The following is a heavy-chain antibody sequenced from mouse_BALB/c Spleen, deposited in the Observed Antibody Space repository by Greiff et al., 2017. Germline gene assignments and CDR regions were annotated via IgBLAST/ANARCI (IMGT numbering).Heavy chain of an antibody. Sequence: EVQLQQSGAELVKPGASVKLSCTASGFNIKDTYMHWVKQRPEQGLEWIGRIDPANGNTKYDPKFQGKATITADTSSNTAYLQLSSLTSEDTAVYYCALFITTVEGYFDYWGQGTTLTVSS. CDR2: IDPANGNT. CDR3: ALFITTVEGYFDY. D-gene: IGHD1-1*01. V-gene: IGHV14-3*02. CDR1: GFNIKDTY. J-gene: IGHJ2*01.